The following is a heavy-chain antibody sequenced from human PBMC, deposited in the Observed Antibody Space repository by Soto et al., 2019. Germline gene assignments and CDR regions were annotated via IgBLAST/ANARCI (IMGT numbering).Heavy chain of an antibody. CDR2: ISAYNGDT. V-gene: IGHV1-18*01. D-gene: IGHD3-22*01. CDR1: GYTFTSYG. Sequence: ASVKVSCKASGYTFTSYGISWVRQAPGQGLEWMGWISAYNGDTNYAQKLQGRVTMTTDTSTSTAYMELRSLRSDDTAVYYCARLNYDSSGYPPDPWGQGTLVTVSS. J-gene: IGHJ5*02. CDR3: ARLNYDSSGYPPDP.